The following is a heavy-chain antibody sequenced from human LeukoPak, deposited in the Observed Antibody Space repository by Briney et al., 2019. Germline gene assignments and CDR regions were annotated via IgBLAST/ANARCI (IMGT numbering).Heavy chain of an antibody. D-gene: IGHD4-17*01. CDR3: ARARGLGIGAHFDY. V-gene: IGHV3-11*01. J-gene: IGHJ4*02. CDR1: GFNFGGYY. CDR2: ISDDSYRT. Sequence: GGSLRLSCIASGFNFGGYYMGWIRQAPGKGLEWVLYISDDSYRTPYGDSVKGRFTISRDNAKNSLYLQMDNLSVEDTAVYYCARARGLGIGAHFDYWGQRTLVTVSS.